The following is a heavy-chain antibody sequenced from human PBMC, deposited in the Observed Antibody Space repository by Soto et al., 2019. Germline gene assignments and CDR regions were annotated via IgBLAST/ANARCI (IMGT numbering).Heavy chain of an antibody. CDR2: INHSGST. Sequence: SETLSLTCAVYGGSFSGSNWSWIRQPPGKGLEWIGEINHSGSTNYNPSLKSRVTISVDTSKNQFSLKLSSVTAVDTAVYYCARGGWFDPWGQGTLVTVSS. CDR1: GGSFSGSN. J-gene: IGHJ5*02. V-gene: IGHV4-34*01. CDR3: ARGGWFDP.